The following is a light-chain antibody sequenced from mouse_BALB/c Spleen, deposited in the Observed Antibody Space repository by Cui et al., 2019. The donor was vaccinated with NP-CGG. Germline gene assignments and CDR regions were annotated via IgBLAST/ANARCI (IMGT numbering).Light chain of an antibody. V-gene: IGLV1*01. Sequence: QAVVPQESDITTSPGETVTLTCRSSTGAVTTSNYANWVQEKPDHLFTGLIGGTNNRPPGVPARFSGSLIGDKAALTITGAQTEDEAIYFCALWYSNHWVFGGGTKLTAL. CDR3: ALWYSNHWV. J-gene: IGLJ1*01. CDR1: TGAVTTSNY. CDR2: GTN.